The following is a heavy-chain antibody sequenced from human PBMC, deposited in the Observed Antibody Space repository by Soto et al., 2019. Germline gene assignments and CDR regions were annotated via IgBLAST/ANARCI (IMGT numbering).Heavy chain of an antibody. CDR3: AREAGSPPLHYGMDV. J-gene: IGHJ6*02. Sequence: HPGGSLRLSCAASGFTFSSYWMSWVRQAPGKGLEWVANIKQDGSEKYYVDSVKGRFTISRDNAKNSLYLQMNSLRAEDTAVYYCAREAGSPPLHYGMDVWGQGTTVTVSS. CDR2: IKQDGSEK. CDR1: GFTFSSYW. D-gene: IGHD6-25*01. V-gene: IGHV3-7*05.